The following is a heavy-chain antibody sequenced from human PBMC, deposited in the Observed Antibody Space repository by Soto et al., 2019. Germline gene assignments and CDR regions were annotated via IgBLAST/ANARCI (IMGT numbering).Heavy chain of an antibody. Sequence: SEILSLTCAVSGVSISSGNWWTWVRQTPQRGLEYIGEIFHDGTATYNPSLQSRVSISLDTSNNHFSLKMTSVTAADTAIYFCARAERFPRSWFDPWGQGTQVTVSS. D-gene: IGHD3-10*01. CDR1: GVSISSGNW. CDR3: ARAERFPRSWFDP. CDR2: IFHDGTA. J-gene: IGHJ5*02. V-gene: IGHV4-4*02.